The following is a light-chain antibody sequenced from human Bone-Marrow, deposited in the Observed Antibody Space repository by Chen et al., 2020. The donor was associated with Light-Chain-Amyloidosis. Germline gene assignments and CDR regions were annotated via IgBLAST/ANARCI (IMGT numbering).Light chain of an antibody. CDR3: QSYDDSLSGVV. Sequence: QSVLTQPPSVSGAPGERVTISCTGSKSNIGADNDVHWYQVLPGKAPKVVIYHDNKRPSGVPDRFSGSRSGTSASLAMTGLQAEDEADYYCQSYDDSLSGVVFGGGTKLTVL. V-gene: IGLV1-40*01. J-gene: IGLJ2*01. CDR1: KSNIGADND. CDR2: HDN.